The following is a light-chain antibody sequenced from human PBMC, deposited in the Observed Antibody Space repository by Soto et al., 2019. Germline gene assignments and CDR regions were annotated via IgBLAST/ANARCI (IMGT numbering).Light chain of an antibody. J-gene: IGLJ2*01. CDR3: QSYDSSLSGYVV. Sequence: QSVLTQPPSVSGAPGQRVTISCTGSSSNIGAGYDVHWYPQLPGTAPKLLIYGHSNRPSGVPDRFSGSKSGTSASLAITGLQAEDEADYYCQSYDSSLSGYVVFGGGTQLTVL. CDR2: GHS. CDR1: SSNIGAGYD. V-gene: IGLV1-40*01.